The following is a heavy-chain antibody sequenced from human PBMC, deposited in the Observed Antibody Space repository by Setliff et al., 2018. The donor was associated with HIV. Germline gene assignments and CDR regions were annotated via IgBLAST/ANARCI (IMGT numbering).Heavy chain of an antibody. V-gene: IGHV4-4*08. Sequence: SETLSLTCTVSGDSISSHYWSWIRQPPGKGLEWIGHIHTSGSTKYNPSLKSRVTISADTSKNQFSLNLSSVTAAETAVYYCARVGYHGSGRYSFDYWGQGTLVTVSS. CDR2: IHTSGST. D-gene: IGHD3-10*01. CDR3: ARVGYHGSGRYSFDY. CDR1: GDSISSHY. J-gene: IGHJ4*02.